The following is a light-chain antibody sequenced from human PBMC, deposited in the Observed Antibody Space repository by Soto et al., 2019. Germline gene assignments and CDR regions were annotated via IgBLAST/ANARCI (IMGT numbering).Light chain of an antibody. CDR1: QFISTW. CDR3: QLYNSYSWT. Sequence: DIQMTQSPSTLSASVGDRVTITCRANQFISTWVAWFQQKPGKAPRLLIHEASALLSGVPSRFRGSGSGTEFTLSISSLQRDDFATYYCQLYNSYSWTFGQGTKVEI. J-gene: IGKJ1*01. V-gene: IGKV1-5*01. CDR2: EAS.